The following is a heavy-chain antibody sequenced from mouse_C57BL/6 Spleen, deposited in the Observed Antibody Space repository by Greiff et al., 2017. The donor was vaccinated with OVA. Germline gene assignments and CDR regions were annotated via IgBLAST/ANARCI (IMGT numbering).Heavy chain of an antibody. CDR1: GYTFTSYW. CDR3: ARSCYGNQGYFDV. Sequence: QVQLQQPGAELVKPGASVKMSCKASGYTFTSYWITWVKQRPGQGLEWIGDIYPGSGSTNYNEKFKSKATLTVDTSSSTAYMQLSCLPSEDSAVYYCARSCYGNQGYFDVWGTGTTVTVSS. CDR2: IYPGSGST. J-gene: IGHJ1*03. D-gene: IGHD2-10*01. V-gene: IGHV1-55*01.